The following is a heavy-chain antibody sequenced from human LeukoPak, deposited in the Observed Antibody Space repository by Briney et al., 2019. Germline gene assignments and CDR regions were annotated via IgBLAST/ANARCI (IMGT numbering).Heavy chain of an antibody. Sequence: KPSETLSLTCTVSGYSISSGYYWGWIRRPPGKGREWIGSFYHSVSTYYNPSLKSRVTISVDTSKNQFSLKLSSVTAADTAVYYCARSPVLDAFDIWGQGTMVNVSS. J-gene: IGHJ3*02. CDR1: GYSISSGYY. CDR3: ARSPVLDAFDI. CDR2: FYHSVST. V-gene: IGHV4-38-2*02.